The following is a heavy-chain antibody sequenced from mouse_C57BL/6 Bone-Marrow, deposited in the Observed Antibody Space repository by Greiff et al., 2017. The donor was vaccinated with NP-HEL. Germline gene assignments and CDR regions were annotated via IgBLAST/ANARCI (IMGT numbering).Heavy chain of an antibody. CDR2: INPNNGGT. CDR1: GYPFTDYY. Sequence: EVQLQQSGPELVKPGASVKISCKASGYPFTDYYMNWVKQSHGKSLEWIGDINPNNGGTSYNQKFKGKATLTVDKSSSTAYMELRSLTSEDSAVYYCARHYYDYEGWYFDVWGTGTTVTVSS. D-gene: IGHD2-4*01. CDR3: ARHYYDYEGWYFDV. J-gene: IGHJ1*03. V-gene: IGHV1-26*01.